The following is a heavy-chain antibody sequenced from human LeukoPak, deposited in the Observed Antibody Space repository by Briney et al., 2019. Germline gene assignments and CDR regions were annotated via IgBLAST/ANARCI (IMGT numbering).Heavy chain of an antibody. J-gene: IGHJ2*01. Sequence: GGSLTLSCAASGFSVGSNYMNWVRQAPGKGLEWVSILYSGSTTYYTDSEKGRFTISRDNSRNTLYLHMTNLRVEDTAVYFCARVGDHYHRYLDLWGRGSLLTVSS. V-gene: IGHV3-53*01. CDR1: GFSVGSNY. CDR3: ARVGDHYHRYLDL. CDR2: LYSGSTT. D-gene: IGHD1-14*01.